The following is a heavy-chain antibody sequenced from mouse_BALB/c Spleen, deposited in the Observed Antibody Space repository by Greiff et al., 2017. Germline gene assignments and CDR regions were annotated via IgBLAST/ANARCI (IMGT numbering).Heavy chain of an antibody. CDR3: ARLLRLRWYFDV. V-gene: IGHV3-8*02. D-gene: IGHD1-2*01. CDR1: GDSITSGY. Sequence: DVKLQESGPSLVKPSQTLSLTCSVTGDSITSGYWNWIRKFPGNKLEYMGYISYSGSTYYNPSLKSRISITRDTSKNQYYLQLNSVTTEDTATYYCARLLRLRWYFDVWGAGTTVTVSS. J-gene: IGHJ1*01. CDR2: ISYSGST.